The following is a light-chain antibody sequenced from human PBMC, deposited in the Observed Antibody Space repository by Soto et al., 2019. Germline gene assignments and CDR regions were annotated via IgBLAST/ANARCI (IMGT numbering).Light chain of an antibody. V-gene: IGLV2-23*01. CDR3: CSYVGSSTYV. CDR1: TSNIWSYIL. CDR2: EAS. Sequence: QSALTQPASVSGSPGQPITISCTGTTSNIWSYILVSWYQQHPGKAPKLLIFEASTRPSGVTNRFSGAKSGNTPSLTISGLQVEDEADYYCCSYVGSSTYVFGGGTKVTVL. J-gene: IGLJ2*01.